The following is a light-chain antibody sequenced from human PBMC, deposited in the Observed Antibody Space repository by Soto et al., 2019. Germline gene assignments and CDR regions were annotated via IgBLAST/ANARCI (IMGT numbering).Light chain of an antibody. V-gene: IGKV1-27*01. CDR3: QKYDCAPWT. Sequence: DIQMTQSPSSLSASVGDRVTITCRASQGILTYLAWYQQKPGQVPELLIQAASTLQPGVPPRFSGSGSGTEFTLTINGLQPEDVATYDCQKYDCAPWTFGQGTKVEIK. CDR1: QGILTY. J-gene: IGKJ1*01. CDR2: AAS.